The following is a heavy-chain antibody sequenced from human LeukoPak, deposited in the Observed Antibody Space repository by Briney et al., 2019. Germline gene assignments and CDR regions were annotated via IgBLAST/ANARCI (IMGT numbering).Heavy chain of an antibody. V-gene: IGHV4-61*02. CDR1: GGSISSGSYY. CDR3: ARGLGYSSSWGDFDY. Sequence: SETLSLTCTVSGGSISSGSYYWSWIRQPAGKGLEWIGRIYTSGSTNYNPSLKSRVTISVDTSKNQFSLKLSSVTAADTAVYYCARGLGYSSSWGDFDYWGQGTLVTVSS. D-gene: IGHD6-13*01. J-gene: IGHJ4*02. CDR2: IYTSGST.